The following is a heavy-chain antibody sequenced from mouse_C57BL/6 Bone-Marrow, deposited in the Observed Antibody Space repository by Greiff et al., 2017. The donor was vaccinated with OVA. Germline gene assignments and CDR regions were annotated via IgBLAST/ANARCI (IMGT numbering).Heavy chain of an antibody. Sequence: VQGVESGAELVKPGASVKISCKASGYAFSSYWMNWVKQRPGKGLEWIGQIYPGDGDTNYNGKFKGKATLTADKSSSTAYMQLSSLTSEDSAVYFCARRRWLPLDYWGQGTTLTVSS. CDR1: GYAFSSYW. CDR2: IYPGDGDT. J-gene: IGHJ2*01. D-gene: IGHD2-3*01. CDR3: ARRRWLPLDY. V-gene: IGHV1-80*01.